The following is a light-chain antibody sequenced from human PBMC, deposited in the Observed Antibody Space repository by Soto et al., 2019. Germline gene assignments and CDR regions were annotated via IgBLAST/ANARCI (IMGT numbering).Light chain of an antibody. J-gene: IGLJ1*01. CDR2: DNT. V-gene: IGLV2-14*02. CDR1: SSDVGSYNL. CDR3: QSYDNSLSGSRV. Sequence: QSALTQPASVSGSPGQSITISCTGTSSDVGSYNLVSWYQQHPGKAPKLMIYDNTNRPSGVPDRFSGSRSGTSASLAITGLQAEDEADYYCQSYDNSLSGSRVFGSGTKLTVL.